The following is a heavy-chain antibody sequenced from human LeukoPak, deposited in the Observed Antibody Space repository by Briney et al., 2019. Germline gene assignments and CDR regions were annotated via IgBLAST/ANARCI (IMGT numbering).Heavy chain of an antibody. D-gene: IGHD4-23*01. V-gene: IGHV3-7*01. Sequence: GGSLRLSCAASGFTFSNYWMSWVRQAPGKGLEWVATIKQDGSEKFYVDSVKGRFTISRDNAKNSLYLQMNSLRAEDTAGYYCARGGNTPFDSWGQGTLVTVSS. CDR3: ARGGNTPFDS. J-gene: IGHJ4*02. CDR2: IKQDGSEK. CDR1: GFTFSNYW.